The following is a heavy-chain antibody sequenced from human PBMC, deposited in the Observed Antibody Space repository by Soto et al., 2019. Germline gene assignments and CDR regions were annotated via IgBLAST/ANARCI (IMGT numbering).Heavy chain of an antibody. D-gene: IGHD6-19*01. Sequence: ASVKVSCKASGGTFSSYAISWVRQAPGQGLEWMGGIIPIFGTANYAQKLQGRVTITADKSTSTAYMELSSLRSEDTAVSYCARGYSSGWTFDYWGQGTLVTVSS. CDR2: IIPIFGTA. V-gene: IGHV1-69*06. J-gene: IGHJ4*02. CDR1: GGTFSSYA. CDR3: ARGYSSGWTFDY.